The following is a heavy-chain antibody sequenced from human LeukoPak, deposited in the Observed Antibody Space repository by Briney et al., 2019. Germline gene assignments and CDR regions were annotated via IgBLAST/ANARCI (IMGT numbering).Heavy chain of an antibody. CDR2: INHSGST. Sequence: SETLSLTCAVYGGSFSGYYWSWIRQPPGKGLEWIGEINHSGSTNYNPSLKGRVTISVDTSKNQFSLKLSSVTAADTAVYYCARWIVVVPAARRYFDYWGQGTLVTVSS. J-gene: IGHJ4*02. CDR3: ARWIVVVPAARRYFDY. D-gene: IGHD2-2*01. CDR1: GGSFSGYY. V-gene: IGHV4-34*01.